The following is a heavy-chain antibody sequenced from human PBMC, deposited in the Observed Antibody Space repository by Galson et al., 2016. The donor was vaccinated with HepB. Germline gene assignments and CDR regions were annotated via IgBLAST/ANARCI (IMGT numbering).Heavy chain of an antibody. Sequence: ETLSLTCTVSGGSISSSSYYWGCIRQPPGKGLEWIGSIYYSGSTYCNPSLKSRVTISVDTSKNQFSLKLSSVTAADTAVYYCAGHLRGGYGMDVWGQGTTVTVSS. D-gene: IGHD3-10*01. V-gene: IGHV4-39*01. CDR2: IYYSGST. CDR3: AGHLRGGYGMDV. CDR1: GGSISSSSYY. J-gene: IGHJ6*02.